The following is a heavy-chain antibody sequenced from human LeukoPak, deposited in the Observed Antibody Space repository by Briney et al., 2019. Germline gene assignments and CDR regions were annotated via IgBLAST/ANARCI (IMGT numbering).Heavy chain of an antibody. CDR2: ISFDGSNT. V-gene: IGHV3-30*04. D-gene: IGHD2-15*01. CDR3: ARDGYCSGGSCSDPAY. CDR1: GFTFSSYA. J-gene: IGHJ4*02. Sequence: GGSLRLSCAASGFTFSSYAMHWVRQAPGRGLEWVAVISFDGSNTYYADSVKGRFTISRDSSKNTLYLHMNSLRAEETAVYYCARDGYCSGGSCSDPAYWGQGTLVTVSS.